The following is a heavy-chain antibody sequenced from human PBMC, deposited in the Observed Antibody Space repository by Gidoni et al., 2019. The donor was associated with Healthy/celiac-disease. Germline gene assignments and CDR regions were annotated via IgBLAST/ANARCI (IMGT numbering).Heavy chain of an antibody. J-gene: IGHJ3*02. CDR3: AKARGFTYGIEAFDI. D-gene: IGHD5-18*01. Sequence: EVQLVESGGDLVQPGTSLRLSCEVSGFTFDDYAMHWVRQGPGKGLEWVSGINWNSASAGYAESVEGRVTISRDNAKKSLYLQMTSLRPEDTAVYYCAKARGFTYGIEAFDIWGHGTMVTVSS. V-gene: IGHV3-9*01. CDR2: INWNSASA. CDR1: GFTFDDYA.